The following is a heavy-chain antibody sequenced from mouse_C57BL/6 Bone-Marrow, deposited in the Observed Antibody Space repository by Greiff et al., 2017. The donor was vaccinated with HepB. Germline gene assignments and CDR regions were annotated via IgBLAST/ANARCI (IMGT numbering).Heavy chain of an antibody. V-gene: IGHV1-52*01. CDR2: IDPSDSET. D-gene: IGHD1-1*01. CDR1: GYTFTSYW. CDR3: ARYTTVVEGYAMDY. Sequence: QVQLQQPGAELVRPGSSVKLSCKASGYTFTSYWMHWVKQRPIQGLEWIGNIDPSDSETHYNQKFKDKATLTVDKSSSTAYMQLSSLTSEDSAVYYCARYTTVVEGYAMDYWGQGTSVTVSS. J-gene: IGHJ4*01.